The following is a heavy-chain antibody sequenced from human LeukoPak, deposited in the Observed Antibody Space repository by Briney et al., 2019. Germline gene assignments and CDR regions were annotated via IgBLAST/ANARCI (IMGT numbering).Heavy chain of an antibody. CDR3: ARDKGYYDGSGYLKAFDI. V-gene: IGHV4-61*01. CDR1: GGSVSSGSYY. Sequence: SETLSLTCTVSGGSVSSGSYYWSWIRQPPGKGLEWIGYIYYSGSTNYNASLKSRVTISVDTSKNQFSLKLSSVTAADTAVYYCARDKGYYDGSGYLKAFDIWGQGTMVTVS. CDR2: IYYSGST. J-gene: IGHJ3*02. D-gene: IGHD3-22*01.